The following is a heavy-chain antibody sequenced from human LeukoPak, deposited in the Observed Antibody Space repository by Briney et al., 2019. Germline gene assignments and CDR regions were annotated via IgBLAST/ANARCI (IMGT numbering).Heavy chain of an antibody. Sequence: GGSLRLSCAASGFTFSSYAMHWVRQAPGKGLEWVAVISYDGSNKYYADSVKGRFTTSRDNSKNTLCLQMNSLRAEDTAVYYCARDLLSGSSSVYWGQGTLVTVSS. CDR1: GFTFSSYA. CDR2: ISYDGSNK. J-gene: IGHJ4*02. CDR3: ARDLLSGSSSVY. V-gene: IGHV3-30*04. D-gene: IGHD6-6*01.